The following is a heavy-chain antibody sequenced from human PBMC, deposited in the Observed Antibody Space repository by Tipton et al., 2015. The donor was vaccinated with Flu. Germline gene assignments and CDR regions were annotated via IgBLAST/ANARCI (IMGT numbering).Heavy chain of an antibody. CDR1: GFTFSSYA. CDR3: VKMSSDFWTGKPWYFDY. J-gene: IGHJ4*02. D-gene: IGHD3/OR15-3a*01. CDR2: IRGSGGNT. Sequence: SLRLSCAASGFTFSSYAMSWVRQAPGKGLEWVSSIRGSGGNTYYADSVKGRFTISRDNSKNTLYLQMSSLRAEDTAVYYCVKMSSDFWTGKPWYFDYWGQGTLVTVSS. V-gene: IGHV3-23*01.